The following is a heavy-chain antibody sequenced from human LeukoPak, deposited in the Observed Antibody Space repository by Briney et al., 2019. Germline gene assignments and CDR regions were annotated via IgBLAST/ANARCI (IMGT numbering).Heavy chain of an antibody. CDR3: AKDRLAVAGTLILDY. J-gene: IGHJ4*02. CDR2: ISYDGSNK. Sequence: GGSLRLSCAASGFTLSSYGMHWVRQAPGKGLEWVAVISYDGSNKYYADFVKGRFTISRDSSKNTLYLQMNSLRAEDTAVYYCAKDRLAVAGTLILDYWGQGTLVTVSS. D-gene: IGHD6-19*01. CDR1: GFTLSSYG. V-gene: IGHV3-30*18.